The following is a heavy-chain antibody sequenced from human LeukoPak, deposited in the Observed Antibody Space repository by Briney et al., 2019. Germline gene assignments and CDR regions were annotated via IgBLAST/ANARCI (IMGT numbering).Heavy chain of an antibody. CDR3: AKSGIAARLLSLYFDY. CDR2: ISGSGGST. Sequence: GGSLRLSCAASGFTFSSYAMSWVRQAPGKWLEWVSAISGSGGSTYYADSVKGRFTISRDNSNNTLYLQMNSLRAEDTAVYYCAKSGIAARLLSLYFDYWAREPWSPSPQ. D-gene: IGHD6-6*01. CDR1: GFTFSSYA. V-gene: IGHV3-23*01. J-gene: IGHJ4*02.